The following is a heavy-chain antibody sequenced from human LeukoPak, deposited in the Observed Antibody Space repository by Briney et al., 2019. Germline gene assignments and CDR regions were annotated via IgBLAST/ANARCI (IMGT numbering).Heavy chain of an antibody. V-gene: IGHV4-34*01. CDR3: ARGLGLRYFDWSKNWFDP. J-gene: IGHJ5*02. CDR2: INHSGST. D-gene: IGHD3-9*01. CDR1: GGSFSGYY. Sequence: SETLSLTCAVYGGSFSGYYWSWIRQPPGKGLEWIGEINHSGSTNYNPSLKRRVTISVDTSKNQFSLKLSSVTAADTAVYYCARGLGLRYFDWSKNWFDPWGQGTLVTVSS.